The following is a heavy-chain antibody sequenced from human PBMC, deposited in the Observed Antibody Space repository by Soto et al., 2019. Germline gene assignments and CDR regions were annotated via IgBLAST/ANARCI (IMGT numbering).Heavy chain of an antibody. CDR2: IYHSGTT. V-gene: IGHV4-30-2*01. CDR3: ATVIPATRYFAY. Sequence: SETLSLTCTVSGGSIGNDDYSWSWVRQPPGKGLEWIGYIYHSGTTYYNPSLTSRVTISVDGSNNQFSLKLTSMTAADTAVYYCATVIPATRYFAYWGQGILVTVYS. CDR1: GGSIGNDDYS. J-gene: IGHJ4*02. D-gene: IGHD2-15*01.